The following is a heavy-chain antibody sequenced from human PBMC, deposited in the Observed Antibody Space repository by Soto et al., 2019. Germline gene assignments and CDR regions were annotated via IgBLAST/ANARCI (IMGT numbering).Heavy chain of an antibody. CDR1: AISFSTYG. V-gene: IGHV3-23*01. Sequence: PGASLRLSCASSAISFSTYGVTWVRQAPGKGLEWVSTVTVTGGSTYYADSVKGRFTISRDRSNYTVSLLLNSLRVEDTAIYYCARQKSPEGWFDPWGQGTLVTAPQ. CDR3: ARQKSPEGWFDP. CDR2: VTVTGGST. J-gene: IGHJ5*02.